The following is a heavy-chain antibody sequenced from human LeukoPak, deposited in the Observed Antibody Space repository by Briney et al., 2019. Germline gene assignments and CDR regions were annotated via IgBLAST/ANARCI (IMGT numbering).Heavy chain of an antibody. CDR2: MYPGDSDT. J-gene: IGHJ4*02. CDR1: GYSSTNYW. Sequence: GESLKISCKTSGYSSTNYWIAWVRQMPGKGLEWMGMMYPGDSDTRYSPSFQGQVTISADKSISTAYLQWSSLKAPDTAMYYCARLDPGGTYYVFDYWGQGTLVTVSS. D-gene: IGHD1-26*01. V-gene: IGHV5-51*01. CDR3: ARLDPGGTYYVFDY.